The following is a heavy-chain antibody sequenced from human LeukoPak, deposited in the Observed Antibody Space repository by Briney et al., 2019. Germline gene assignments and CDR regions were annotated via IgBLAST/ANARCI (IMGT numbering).Heavy chain of an antibody. CDR2: ISSNGGST. D-gene: IGHD3-16*01. Sequence: GGSLRLSCAASGFTFSSYAMHWVRQAPGKGLEYVSAISSNGGSTYYANSVKGRFTISRDNSKNTLYLQMGSLRAEDMAVYYCARDYVGDNWFDPWGQGTLVTVSS. CDR3: ARDYVGDNWFDP. CDR1: GFTFSSYA. J-gene: IGHJ5*02. V-gene: IGHV3-64*01.